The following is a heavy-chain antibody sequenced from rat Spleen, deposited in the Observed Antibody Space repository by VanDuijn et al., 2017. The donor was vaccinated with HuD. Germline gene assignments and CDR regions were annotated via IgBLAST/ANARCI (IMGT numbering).Heavy chain of an antibody. J-gene: IGHJ2*01. CDR1: GFTFSNYG. CDR2: ISYDGGST. CDR3: TTGAYGYNYFDY. D-gene: IGHD1-9*01. Sequence: EVQLVESGGGLVQPGRSMKLSCAASGFTFSNYGMAWVRQAPKKGLEWVAYISYDGGSTYYRDSVKGRFTISRDNAKSTLYLQMDSLRSEDTATYYCTTGAYGYNYFDYWGQGVMVTVSS. V-gene: IGHV5-20*01.